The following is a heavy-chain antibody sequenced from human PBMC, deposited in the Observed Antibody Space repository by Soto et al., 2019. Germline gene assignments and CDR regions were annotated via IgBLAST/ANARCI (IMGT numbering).Heavy chain of an antibody. CDR1: GGTFSSYA. CDR3: ASGPGAAAGTYGRLGYYFDY. V-gene: IGHV1-69*01. CDR2: IIPIFGTA. D-gene: IGHD6-13*01. J-gene: IGHJ4*02. Sequence: QVQLVQSGAEVKKPGSSVKVSCKASGGTFSSYAISWVRQAPGQGPEWMGGIIPIFGTANYAQKFQGRVTITADESTSTAYMERSSLRSEDTAVYYCASGPGAAAGTYGRLGYYFDYWGQGTLVTVSS.